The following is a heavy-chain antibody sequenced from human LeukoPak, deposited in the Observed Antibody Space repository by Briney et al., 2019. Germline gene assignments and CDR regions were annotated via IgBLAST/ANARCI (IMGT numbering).Heavy chain of an antibody. CDR3: ARTYSSSWSPPYYFDY. V-gene: IGHV4-59*08. J-gene: IGHJ4*02. D-gene: IGHD6-13*01. Sequence: SETLSLTCTVSGGSISSYYWSWIRQPPGKGLGWIGYIYYSGSTNYNPSLKSRVTITVDTSKNQFSLKLSSVTAADTAVYYCARTYSSSWSPPYYFDYWGQGTLVTVSS. CDR2: IYYSGST. CDR1: GGSISSYY.